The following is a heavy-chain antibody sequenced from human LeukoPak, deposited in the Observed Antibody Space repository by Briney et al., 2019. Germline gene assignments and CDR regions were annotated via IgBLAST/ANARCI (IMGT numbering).Heavy chain of an antibody. CDR3: ARGGLEPIVATIKDGMDV. CDR2: NGNS. V-gene: IGHV4-61*08. J-gene: IGHJ6*02. CDR1: GASVSSGGYA. D-gene: IGHD5-12*01. Sequence: SETLSLTCAVSGASVSSGGYAWSWIRLPPGKGLEWIGYNGNSNYNPSLKSRVTISVDTSKNQFSLKLSSVTAADTAVYYCARGGLEPIVATIKDGMDVWGQGTTVSVSS.